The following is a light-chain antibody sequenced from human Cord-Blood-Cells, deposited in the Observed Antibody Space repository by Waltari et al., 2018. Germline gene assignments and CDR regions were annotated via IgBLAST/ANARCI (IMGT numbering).Light chain of an antibody. V-gene: IGLV2-14*01. CDR2: DVS. J-gene: IGLJ3*02. Sequence: QSALTQPASVSGSPGQSNTISCTGTSSDVGGYNYVSWYQQPPGKAPKLMIYDVSNRPSGVSNRFSGSKSGNTASLTISGLQAEDEADYYCSSYTSSSTRVFGGGTKLTVL. CDR1: SSDVGGYNY. CDR3: SSYTSSSTRV.